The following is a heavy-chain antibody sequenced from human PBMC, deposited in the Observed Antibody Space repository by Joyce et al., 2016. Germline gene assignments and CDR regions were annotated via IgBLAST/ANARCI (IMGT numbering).Heavy chain of an antibody. V-gene: IGHV1-69*02. D-gene: IGHD4-11*01. CDR2: LIPMLNMT. CDR3: AGTFNYPHHDGMDV. J-gene: IGHJ6*02. Sequence: QVHLVQSGAEVKKSGSSVRVSCKASGGSFNTYTVSWVRQAPGQGLAWMGRLIPMLNMTNYAQEFQGRVTITADTSTTTAYMQLTGLRFDDTAVYFCAGTFNYPHHDGMDVWGQGTTVTVSS. CDR1: GGSFNTYT.